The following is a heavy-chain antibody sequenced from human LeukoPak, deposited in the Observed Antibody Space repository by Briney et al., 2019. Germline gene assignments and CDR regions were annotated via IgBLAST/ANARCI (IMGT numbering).Heavy chain of an antibody. CDR2: INSDGSST. CDR3: ARVWHYYDSSGYYFDY. V-gene: IGHV3-74*01. D-gene: IGHD3-22*01. J-gene: IGHJ4*02. CDR1: GFTFSSYW. Sequence: GGSLRLSCAASGFTFSSYWMHWVRHAPGKGLVWVSRINSDGSSTSYADSVKGRFTISRDNAKNTLYLQMNSLRAEDTAVYYCARVWHYYDSSGYYFDYWGQGTLVTVSS.